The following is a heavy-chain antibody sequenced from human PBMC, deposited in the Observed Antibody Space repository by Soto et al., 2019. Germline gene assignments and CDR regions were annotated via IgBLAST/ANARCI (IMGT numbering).Heavy chain of an antibody. CDR3: ARGRTYYYDITGYYYPQGLDY. CDR2: IKQDGSEK. CDR1: GLTFSSYW. V-gene: IGHV3-7*01. J-gene: IGHJ4*02. D-gene: IGHD3-22*01. Sequence: VGSLRLACAASGLTFSSYWMSWVRQAPGKGLEWVANIKQDGSEKSYVDSVKGRFTISRDNAKNSLYRQMNSLRGQGAAVYYCARGRTYYYDITGYYYPQGLDYWGQGTLVTVSS.